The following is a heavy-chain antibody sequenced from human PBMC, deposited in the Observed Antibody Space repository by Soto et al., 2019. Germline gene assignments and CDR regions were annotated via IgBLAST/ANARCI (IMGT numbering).Heavy chain of an antibody. J-gene: IGHJ4*02. CDR1: GFTFSNAW. V-gene: IGHV3-15*01. CDR2: IKCKTDGGTT. Sequence: GGSLSLSCAASGFTFSNAWMSWVRQAPGKGLEWVGRIKCKTDGGTTDYAAPVKGRFTISRDDSKNTLYLQMNSLKTEDTAVYYCITCGIAGYCGEGTLVTVPS. D-gene: IGHD6-13*01. CDR3: ITCGIAGY.